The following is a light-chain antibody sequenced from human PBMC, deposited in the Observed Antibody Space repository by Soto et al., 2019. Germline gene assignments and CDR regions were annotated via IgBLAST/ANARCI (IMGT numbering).Light chain of an antibody. J-gene: IGKJ4*01. CDR3: QKYDGAPLT. Sequence: DIQMTQSPSSLSASVGDRVTITCRAGQDINIYLAWYQQKPGKVPKLLISAASTFQSGAPSRFSGSGSWTDFTLTISSLQPEDVATYYCQKYDGAPLTFGGGTKVEIK. CDR2: AAS. V-gene: IGKV1-27*01. CDR1: QDINIY.